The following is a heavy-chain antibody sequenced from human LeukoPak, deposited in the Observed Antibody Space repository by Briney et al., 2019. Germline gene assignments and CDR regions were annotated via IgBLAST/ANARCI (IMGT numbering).Heavy chain of an antibody. D-gene: IGHD3-22*01. V-gene: IGHV1-69*05. Sequence: VASVKVSCKASGGTFSSYAISWVRQAPGQGLEWMGGIIPIFGTANYAQKFQGRVTITTDESTSTAYMELSSLRSEDTAVYYCAREFLPGTDVLDYYDSSGYYRLAIWGPGTMVTVSS. CDR1: GGTFSSYA. J-gene: IGHJ3*02. CDR2: IIPIFGTA. CDR3: AREFLPGTDVLDYYDSSGYYRLAI.